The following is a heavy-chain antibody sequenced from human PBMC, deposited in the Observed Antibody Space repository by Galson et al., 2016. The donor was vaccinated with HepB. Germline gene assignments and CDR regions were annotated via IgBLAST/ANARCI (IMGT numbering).Heavy chain of an antibody. CDR3: ATSGPSPNYSDSSGYYYWNGGSRFYFDY. CDR2: ISGRGGFT. V-gene: IGHV3-23*01. J-gene: IGHJ4*02. D-gene: IGHD3-22*01. Sequence: SLRLSCAASGFTFSNSAMSWVRQAPGKGLEWVSAISGRGGFTYYAHSVKGRFTISRDNSKNTLYLQVASLRVEATAFYYCATSGPSPNYSDSSGYYYWNGGSRFYFDYWGQGTLVTVSS. CDR1: GFTFSNSA.